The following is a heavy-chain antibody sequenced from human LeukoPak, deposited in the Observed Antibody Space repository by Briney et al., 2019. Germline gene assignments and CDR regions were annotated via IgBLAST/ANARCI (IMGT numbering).Heavy chain of an antibody. CDR1: GGTFSSYA. Sequence: SVKVSCKASGGTFSSYAISWVRQAPGQGLEWMGGIIPIFGTANYAQKFQGRVTITADKSTSTAYMELSSLRSEDTAVYYCASIGSTGQTSYDSASWGQGTLVTVSS. V-gene: IGHV1-69*06. CDR2: IIPIFGTA. J-gene: IGHJ5*02. D-gene: IGHD3-22*01. CDR3: ASIGSTGQTSYDSAS.